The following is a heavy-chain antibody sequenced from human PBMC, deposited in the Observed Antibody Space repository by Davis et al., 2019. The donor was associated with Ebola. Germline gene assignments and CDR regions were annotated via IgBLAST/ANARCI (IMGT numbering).Heavy chain of an antibody. V-gene: IGHV4-39*07. J-gene: IGHJ4*02. Sequence: SETLSLTCTVSGGSISSSSYYWGWIRQPPGKGLEWIGSIYYSGSTYYNPPLKSRVTISVDTSKNQFSLKLSSVTAADTAVYYCARGGGIWSAHWGYWGQGTLVTVSS. CDR2: IYYSGST. D-gene: IGHD3-3*01. CDR3: ARGGGIWSAHWGY. CDR1: GGSISSSSYY.